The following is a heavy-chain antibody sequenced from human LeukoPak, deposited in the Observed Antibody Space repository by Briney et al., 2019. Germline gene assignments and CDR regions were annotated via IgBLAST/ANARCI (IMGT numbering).Heavy chain of an antibody. CDR3: ARDLVHYYDSSGYYYYYYGMDV. D-gene: IGHD3-22*01. Sequence: PGGSLRLSCAASGFTVSSNYMSRVRQAPGKGLEWVSVIYSGGSTYYADSVKGRFTISRDNSKNTLYLQMNSLRAEDTAVYYCARDLVHYYDSSGYYYYYYGMDVWGQGTTVTVSS. J-gene: IGHJ6*02. CDR1: GFTVSSNY. CDR2: IYSGGST. V-gene: IGHV3-66*01.